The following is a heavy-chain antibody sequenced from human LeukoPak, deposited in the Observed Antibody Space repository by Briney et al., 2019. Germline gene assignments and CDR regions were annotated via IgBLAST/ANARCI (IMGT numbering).Heavy chain of an antibody. J-gene: IGHJ4*02. CDR3: ARYDTSGYYFYSFDY. CDR1: GDSISSYY. Sequence: SETLSLTCTVSGDSISSYYWSWIRQPPGKGLEWIGYIYYSGGSNYNPSLKSRVTISVDTSKNQFSLKLSSVTAADTAVYYCARYDTSGYYFYSFDYWGQGTLVTVSS. CDR2: IYYSGGS. D-gene: IGHD3-22*01. V-gene: IGHV4-59*01.